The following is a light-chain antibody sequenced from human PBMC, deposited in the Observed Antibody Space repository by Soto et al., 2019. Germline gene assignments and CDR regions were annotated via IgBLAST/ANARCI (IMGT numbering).Light chain of an antibody. V-gene: IGKV1-12*01. J-gene: IGKJ1*01. CDR3: QQTSAFPRT. CDR1: RDISNS. CDR2: GAS. Sequence: DIQMTQPPSSVSASVGDRLTITCRASRDISNSLAWYQQTPGKAPKLLLRGASSLHRGVPSRFSGGGAGTEFTPTISSLQPEDFATYYCQQTSAFPRTFGQGTKVDIK.